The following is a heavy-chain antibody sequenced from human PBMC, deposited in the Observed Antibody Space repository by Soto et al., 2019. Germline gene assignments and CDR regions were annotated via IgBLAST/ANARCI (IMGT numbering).Heavy chain of an antibody. CDR2: IIPIFGTA. D-gene: IGHD6-19*01. V-gene: IGHV1-69*12. Sequence: QVQLVQSGAEVKKPGSSVKVSCEASGGTFSSYAISWVRQAPGQGLEWMGGIIPIFGTANYAQKFQGRVTITADESTSKAYMELRSLRSEDTAVYYCASGETGYSSGPCAYWGQGTLVTVSS. CDR1: GGTFSSYA. CDR3: ASGETGYSSGPCAY. J-gene: IGHJ4*02.